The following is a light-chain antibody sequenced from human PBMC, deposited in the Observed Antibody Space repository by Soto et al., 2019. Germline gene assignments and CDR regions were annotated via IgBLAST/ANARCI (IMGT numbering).Light chain of an antibody. CDR2: GGS. V-gene: IGKV3-15*01. Sequence: EIVLTQSPATLSVSPGERVTLSCRASQSVGDNLAWYQYKPGQAPRLLMYGGSTRVTGMPARFSGSGSGTEFTLTISSLQSEDFAVYYCQQYSNWWTFGQGTKVDIK. J-gene: IGKJ1*01. CDR1: QSVGDN. CDR3: QQYSNWWT.